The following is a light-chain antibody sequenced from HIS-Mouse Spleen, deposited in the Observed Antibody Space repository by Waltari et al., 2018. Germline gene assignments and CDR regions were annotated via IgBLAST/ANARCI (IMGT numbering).Light chain of an antibody. Sequence: QSALTQPASVSGSPGQSITISCTGTRSAVGGYNYVSWYQQHPGKAPKLMIYEVSNRPSGVSNRFSGSKSGNTASLTISGLQAEDEADYYCSSYTSSSTSVVFGGGTKLTVL. J-gene: IGLJ2*01. V-gene: IGLV2-14*01. CDR2: EVS. CDR1: RSAVGGYNY. CDR3: SSYTSSSTSVV.